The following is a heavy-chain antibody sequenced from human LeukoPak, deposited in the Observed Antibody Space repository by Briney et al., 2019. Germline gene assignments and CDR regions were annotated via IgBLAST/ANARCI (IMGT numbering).Heavy chain of an antibody. J-gene: IGHJ4*02. D-gene: IGHD1-26*01. CDR2: FDPEDGET. CDR1: GYTLTELS. Sequence: GASVKVSCKVSGYTLTELSMHWVRQAPGKGPEWMGGFDPEDGETIYAQKFQGRVTMTEDTSTDTAYMELSSLRSEDTAVYYCATSIGSYSPFDYWGQGTLVTVSS. V-gene: IGHV1-24*01. CDR3: ATSIGSYSPFDY.